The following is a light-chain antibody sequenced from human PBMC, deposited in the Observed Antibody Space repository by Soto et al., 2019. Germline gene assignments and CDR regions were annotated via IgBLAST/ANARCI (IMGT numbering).Light chain of an antibody. V-gene: IGLV2-11*01. Sequence: QSALTQPASVSGSPGQSITISCTGTNSDIGGYNYVSWYQHHPGKAPKLMIYDVSKRPSGVPDRFSGSKSGNTASLTISGLQAEDEADYYCCSYAGSYTLYVFGTGTKLTVL. CDR3: CSYAGSYTLYV. J-gene: IGLJ1*01. CDR1: NSDIGGYNY. CDR2: DVS.